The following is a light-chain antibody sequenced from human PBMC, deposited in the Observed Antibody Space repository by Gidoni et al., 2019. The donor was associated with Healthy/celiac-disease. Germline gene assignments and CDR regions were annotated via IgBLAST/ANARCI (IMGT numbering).Light chain of an antibody. V-gene: IGKV1-39*01. CDR2: AAS. Sequence: DIQMTKSPSSRSASVGDRVTITCRASQSISSYLNWYQQKPGKAPKLLIYAASSLQSGVPSRFSGSGSGTDFTLTISSLQPEDFATYYCQQSYSTPRTFXPXTKVDIK. J-gene: IGKJ3*01. CDR1: QSISSY. CDR3: QQSYSTPRT.